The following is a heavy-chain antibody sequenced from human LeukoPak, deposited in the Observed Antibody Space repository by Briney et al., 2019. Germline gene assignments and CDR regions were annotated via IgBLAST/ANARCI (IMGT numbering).Heavy chain of an antibody. CDR1: GFTFSSYR. Sequence: PGGSLRLSCAASGFTFSSYRMNWVRQAPGKGLEWVSFISSSGSDIFYADSVKGRFTISRDNAKNSVYLQMNSLRAGDTAVYYCARVHSAGSLFYFDYWGQGILVTVSS. CDR3: ARVHSAGSLFYFDY. J-gene: IGHJ4*02. V-gene: IGHV3-21*01. D-gene: IGHD6-19*01. CDR2: ISSSGSDI.